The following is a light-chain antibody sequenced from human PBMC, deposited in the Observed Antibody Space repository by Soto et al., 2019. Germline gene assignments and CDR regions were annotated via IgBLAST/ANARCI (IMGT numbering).Light chain of an antibody. CDR2: GNT. J-gene: IGLJ3*02. CDR3: QSYDSSLSTWV. Sequence: QAVVTQPPSVSGAPGQRVTISCTGSSSNIGAGHDVHWYQQLPGTAPKLLIYGNTNRPSGVPDRFSASKSGTSASLAITGLQAEDEADYYCQSYDSSLSTWVFGGGTKVTVL. V-gene: IGLV1-40*01. CDR1: SSNIGAGHD.